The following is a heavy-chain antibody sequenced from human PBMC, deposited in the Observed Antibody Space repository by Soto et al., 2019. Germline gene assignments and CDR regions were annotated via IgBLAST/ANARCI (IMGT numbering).Heavy chain of an antibody. Sequence: EVQLWESGGGLVQPGGSLRLSCAASGFTFSSYAMSWVRQAPGKGLEWVSSISESGGSTDYADSVKGRFTISRDNFKTTLSLQMNSLRAEDTAVYYCAKEDIEEAGNIPFSDYWGQGTLVTVSS. CDR1: GFTFSSYA. CDR2: ISESGGST. D-gene: IGHD6-13*01. J-gene: IGHJ4*02. V-gene: IGHV3-23*01. CDR3: AKEDIEEAGNIPFSDY.